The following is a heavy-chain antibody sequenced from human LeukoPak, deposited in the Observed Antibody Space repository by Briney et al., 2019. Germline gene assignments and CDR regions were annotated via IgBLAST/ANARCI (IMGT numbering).Heavy chain of an antibody. CDR3: ARYQTYYDILTGYHPKNYFDY. Sequence: PSQTLSLTCTVSGGSISSGSYYWRWIRQPAGKGLEWIGRIYTSGSTNYNPSLKSRVTISVDTSKNQFSLKLSSVTAADTAVYYGARYQTYYDILTGYHPKNYFDYWGQGTLVTVSS. J-gene: IGHJ4*02. D-gene: IGHD3-9*01. CDR2: IYTSGST. CDR1: GGSISSGSYY. V-gene: IGHV4-61*02.